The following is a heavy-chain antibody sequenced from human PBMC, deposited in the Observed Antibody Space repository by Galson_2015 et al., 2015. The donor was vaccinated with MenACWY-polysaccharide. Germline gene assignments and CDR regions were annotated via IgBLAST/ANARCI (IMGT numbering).Heavy chain of an antibody. CDR1: GDSITSGGYF. D-gene: IGHD3-16*01. J-gene: IGHJ5*02. CDR3: ARGGRAVSNRNWFDP. V-gene: IGHV4-31*03. Sequence: TLSLTCTVSGDSITSGGYFWSWIRQHPGKGLEWIASISYDGGTYYNPSLKSRVTISVDTPNNQFSLKLYSVTAADTAVYYCARGGRAVSNRNWFDPSGHGTLVTVSS. CDR2: ISYDGGT.